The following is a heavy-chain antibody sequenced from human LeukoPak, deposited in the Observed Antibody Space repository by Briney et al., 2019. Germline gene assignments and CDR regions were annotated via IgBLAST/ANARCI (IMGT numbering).Heavy chain of an antibody. J-gene: IGHJ4*02. CDR3: AREGGSYYTGRFDY. V-gene: IGHV4-59*01. CDR2: IYYSGST. Sequence: PSETLSLTRTVSGGSTSSYYWSWIRQPPGKGLEWIGYIYYSGSTNYNPSLKSRVTISLDMSKNQFSLRLTSVTAADTAVYYRAREGGSYYTGRFDYWGQGTLVTVSS. D-gene: IGHD1-26*01. CDR1: GGSTSSYY.